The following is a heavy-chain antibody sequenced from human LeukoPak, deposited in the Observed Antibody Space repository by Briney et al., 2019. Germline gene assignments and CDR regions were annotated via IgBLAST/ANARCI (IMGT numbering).Heavy chain of an antibody. Sequence: GGSLRLSCAASGFTFTNFGMSWVRQTPGKGLEWVSGISGSGGTTYYADPVKGRFTISRDNAKNSLYLQMNSLRAEDTAVHYCARVNANYDFWSGYLYYFDYWGQGTLVTVSS. CDR3: ARVNANYDFWSGYLYYFDY. V-gene: IGHV3-23*01. CDR1: GFTFTNFG. J-gene: IGHJ4*02. D-gene: IGHD3-3*01. CDR2: ISGSGGTT.